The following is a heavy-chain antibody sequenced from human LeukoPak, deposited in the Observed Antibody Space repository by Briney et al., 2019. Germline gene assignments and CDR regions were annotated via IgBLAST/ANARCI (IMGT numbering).Heavy chain of an antibody. V-gene: IGHV5-51*01. D-gene: IGHD3-10*01. Sequence: GVSLKISCQVSGYIFTDYWIGWVRQMPGKGLESMGIIYPADSDTAYSPFFQGQVTISADKSIRTVSLQWSSLKASDTAIYYCARQSRDGSKTRGYYFDHWGQGTLVTVSS. CDR3: ARQSRDGSKTRGYYFDH. CDR2: IYPADSDT. CDR1: GYIFTDYW. J-gene: IGHJ4*02.